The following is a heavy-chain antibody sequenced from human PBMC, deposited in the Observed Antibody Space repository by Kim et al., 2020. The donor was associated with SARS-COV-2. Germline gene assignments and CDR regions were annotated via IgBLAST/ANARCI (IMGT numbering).Heavy chain of an antibody. Sequence: GGSLRLSCAASGFTFSSYAMSWVRQAPGKGLEWVSAISGSGGSTYYADSVKGRFTISRDNSKNTLYLQMNSLRAEDTAVYYCAKDLGFGSSRVDGMDVWGQGTTVTVSS. CDR3: AKDLGFGSSRVDGMDV. J-gene: IGHJ6*02. CDR2: ISGSGGST. CDR1: GFTFSSYA. D-gene: IGHD6-13*01. V-gene: IGHV3-23*01.